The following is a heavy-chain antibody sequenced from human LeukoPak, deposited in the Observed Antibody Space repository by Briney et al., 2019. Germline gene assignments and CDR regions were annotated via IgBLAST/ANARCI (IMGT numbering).Heavy chain of an antibody. V-gene: IGHV1-46*01. CDR3: ARSSDYYGSGSYWVYYYYYMDV. J-gene: IGHJ6*03. CDR1: GYTFTSYY. CDR2: INPSGGST. Sequence: ASVKVSCKASGYTFTSYYMHWVRQAPGQGLEWMGIINPSGGSTSYAQKFQGRVTMTRDMSTSTAYMELRSLRSDDTAVYYCARSSDYYGSGSYWVYYYYYMDVWGKGTTVTVSS. D-gene: IGHD3-10*01.